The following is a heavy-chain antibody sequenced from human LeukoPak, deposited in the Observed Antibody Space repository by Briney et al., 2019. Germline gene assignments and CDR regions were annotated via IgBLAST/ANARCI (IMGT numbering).Heavy chain of an antibody. CDR2: ISAYNGNT. Sequence: ASVKVSCKASGYTFTSYGISWLRQAPGQGLEWMGWISAYNGNTNYAQKLQGRVTMTTDTSTSTAYMELRSLRSDDTAVYYCAREGCSGGSYYQFSDYWGQGTLVTVSS. CDR1: GYTFTSYG. D-gene: IGHD2-15*01. V-gene: IGHV1-18*01. J-gene: IGHJ4*02. CDR3: AREGCSGGSYYQFSDY.